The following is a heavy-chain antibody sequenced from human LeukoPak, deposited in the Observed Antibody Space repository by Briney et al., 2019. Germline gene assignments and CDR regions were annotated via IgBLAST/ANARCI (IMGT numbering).Heavy chain of an antibody. Sequence: GGSLRLSCAASGFTFSSYAMSWVRQAPGKGLEWVSAISGSGGSTYYADSVKGRSTISRDNSKNTLYLQMNSLRAEDTAVYYCAKPGYCSSTSCYTFAVDYWGQGTLVTVSS. CDR1: GFTFSSYA. D-gene: IGHD2-2*02. CDR3: AKPGYCSSTSCYTFAVDY. J-gene: IGHJ4*02. V-gene: IGHV3-23*01. CDR2: ISGSGGST.